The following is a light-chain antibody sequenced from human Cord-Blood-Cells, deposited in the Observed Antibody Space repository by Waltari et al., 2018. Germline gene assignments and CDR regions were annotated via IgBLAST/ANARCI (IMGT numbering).Light chain of an antibody. CDR2: YVR. V-gene: IGLV2-14*01. CDR1: SSDGGGYND. J-gene: IGLJ2*01. Sequence: QSALTQPASVSGSPGQSMTISCTGTSSDGGGYNDGCWYQQHPGKAPKLMIYYVRKRPSGVSNRFSGSKSGNTASLTISGLQAEDEADYYCSSYTSSSTVVFGGGTKLTVL. CDR3: SSYTSSSTVV.